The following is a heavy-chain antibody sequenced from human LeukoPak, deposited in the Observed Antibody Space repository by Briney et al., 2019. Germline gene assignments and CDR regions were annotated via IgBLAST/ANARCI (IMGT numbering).Heavy chain of an antibody. J-gene: IGHJ3*02. CDR3: ARYLVTTVTIGAFDI. V-gene: IGHV3-7*03. D-gene: IGHD4-17*01. CDR2: IKHDGSEK. CDR1: GFSFTNYW. Sequence: GGSLRLSCATSGFSFTNYWMTWVRQAPGKGLGWVANIKHDGSEKNYVDSVKGRFTISRDNAKNSLYLQMNSLRAEDTALYYCARYLVTTVTIGAFDIWGQGTMVTVSS.